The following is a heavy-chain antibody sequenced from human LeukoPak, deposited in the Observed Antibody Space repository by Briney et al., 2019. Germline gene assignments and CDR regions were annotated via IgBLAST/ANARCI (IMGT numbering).Heavy chain of an antibody. V-gene: IGHV4-59*01. J-gene: IGHJ4*02. CDR3: VGRAARYFDY. CDR2: IFHSGST. Sequence: SETLSLTCIVSGGSISGYYWSWIRQPPGKGLEWIGYIFHSGSTNYNASLKSRVAISVDTSKNQFSLSLNSVTAADTAVYYCVGRAARYFDYWGQGILVTVSS. D-gene: IGHD2-15*01. CDR1: GGSISGYY.